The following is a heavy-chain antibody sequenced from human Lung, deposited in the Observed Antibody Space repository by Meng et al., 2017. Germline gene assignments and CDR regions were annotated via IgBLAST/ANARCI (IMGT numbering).Heavy chain of an antibody. J-gene: IGHJ4*02. CDR3: ARARSNDKIDY. CDR1: GDSGVCIIAD. Sequence: QPQVQEPVSGLAKPPPTQPLTHAICGDSGVCIIADWNWIGQSSARGFEWLGKRYYRAKWYNDYALSGRSRITINPDKSNNSFKLRLDTVTAEDTAMYSCARARSNDKIDYWGQGTLVTVSS. D-gene: IGHD1-26*01. CDR2: RYYRAKWYN. V-gene: IGHV6-1*01.